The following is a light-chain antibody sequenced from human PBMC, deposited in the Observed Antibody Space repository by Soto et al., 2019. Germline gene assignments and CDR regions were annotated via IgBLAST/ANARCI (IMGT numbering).Light chain of an antibody. V-gene: IGLV2-14*01. Sequence: SALTQPASVSGSPGQSNTLSCTGTSSDVGGYNYVSWYQQHPGKAPKLMIYDVSNRPSGVSNRFSGSKSGNTASLTISGLQAEDEADYYCSSYTSSSTLVFGTGTKLTVL. CDR1: SSDVGGYNY. CDR2: DVS. J-gene: IGLJ1*01. CDR3: SSYTSSSTLV.